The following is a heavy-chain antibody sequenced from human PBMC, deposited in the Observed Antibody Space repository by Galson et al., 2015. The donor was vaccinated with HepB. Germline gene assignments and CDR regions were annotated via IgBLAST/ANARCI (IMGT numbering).Heavy chain of an antibody. CDR1: GYSFTNYE. V-gene: IGHV1-8*02. D-gene: IGHD2-2*01. Sequence: SVKVSCKASGYSFTNYEINWERQAPGQGLEWMGWMNANSGKTGYAQKLQGRVTMTRDTSISTAYMELSSLGFEDTAMYYCARGYCSSSTCSPTQENWLDPWGQGTLVIVSS. J-gene: IGHJ5*02. CDR2: MNANSGKT. CDR3: ARGYCSSSTCSPTQENWLDP.